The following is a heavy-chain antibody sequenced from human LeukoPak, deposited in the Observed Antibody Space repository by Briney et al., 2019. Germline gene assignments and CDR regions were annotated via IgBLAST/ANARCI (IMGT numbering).Heavy chain of an antibody. J-gene: IGHJ6*02. D-gene: IGHD6-13*01. CDR3: ARWQGDSSNWGRTRGYGMDV. CDR2: IHYSGYI. V-gene: IGHV4-59*01. Sequence: SETLSLTCSVSGGSIGSYYWNWIRQPPGKGLEWIGCIHYSGYISYNPSLESRVTISADTSKDQFSLKMSSVTAADTALYYCARWQGDSSNWGRTRGYGMDVRGQGITVIVSS. CDR1: GGSIGSYY.